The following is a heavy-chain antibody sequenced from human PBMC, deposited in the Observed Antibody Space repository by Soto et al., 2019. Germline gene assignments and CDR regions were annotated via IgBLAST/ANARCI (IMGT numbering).Heavy chain of an antibody. V-gene: IGHV4-39*01. CDR1: GGSISSSSYY. J-gene: IGHJ5*02. CDR2: IYYSGST. CDR3: ASPKIAFHNWCDP. D-gene: IGHD3-3*02. Sequence: QLQLQESGPGLVKPSETLSLTCTVSGGSISSSSYYWGWIRQPPGKGLEWIGSIYYSGSTSYNPSXPXRXXISVDTSQNQLSLKLSSVTAADTAVDYCASPKIAFHNWCDPWGQGTLVTVSS.